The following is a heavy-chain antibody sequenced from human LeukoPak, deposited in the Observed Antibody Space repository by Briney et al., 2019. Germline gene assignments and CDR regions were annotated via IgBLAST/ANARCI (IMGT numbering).Heavy chain of an antibody. V-gene: IGHV4-30-4*01. Sequence: SQTLSLTCTVSGGSISSGDYYWSWIRQPPGKGLEWIEYIYYSGSTYYNPSLKSRVTISVDTSKNQFSLKLSSVTAADTAVYYCASRITIFGANDYWGQGTLVTVSS. CDR2: IYYSGST. D-gene: IGHD3-3*01. CDR1: GGSISSGDYY. CDR3: ASRITIFGANDY. J-gene: IGHJ4*02.